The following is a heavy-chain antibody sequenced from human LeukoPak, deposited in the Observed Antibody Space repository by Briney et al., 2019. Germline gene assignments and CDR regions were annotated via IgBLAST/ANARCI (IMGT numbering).Heavy chain of an antibody. V-gene: IGHV7-4-1*02. CDR2: INTNTGNP. D-gene: IGHD3-22*01. CDR1: GYTFTSYA. CDR3: ARGLYYDSSASYWPFDY. J-gene: IGHJ4*02. Sequence: ASVKVSCKASGYTFTSYAMNWVRQAPGQGLEWMGWINTNTGNPTYAQGFTGRFVFSLDTSVSTAYLQISSLKAEDTAVYYCARGLYYDSSASYWPFDYWGQGTLVTVSS.